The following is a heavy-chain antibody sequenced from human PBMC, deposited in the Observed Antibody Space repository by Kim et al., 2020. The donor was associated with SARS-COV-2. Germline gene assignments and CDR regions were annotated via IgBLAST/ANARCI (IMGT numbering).Heavy chain of an antibody. CDR3: ARGTGWLDS. Sequence: SETLSLTCTVSGGSSSSYSWSWILQPPGKGLEWIGYIHNSGSTNYNPSLKSRVSISVDTSKNQFSLKVNSVITADTAVYYCARGTGWLDSWAQGTLVTVSS. CDR1: GGSSSSYS. V-gene: IGHV4-59*01. D-gene: IGHD1-1*01. J-gene: IGHJ5*01. CDR2: IHNSGST.